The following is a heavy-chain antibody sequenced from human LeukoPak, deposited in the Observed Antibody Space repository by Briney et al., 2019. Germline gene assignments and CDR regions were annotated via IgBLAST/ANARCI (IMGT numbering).Heavy chain of an antibody. J-gene: IGHJ4*02. D-gene: IGHD3-22*01. V-gene: IGHV3-21*01. Sequence: GGSLRLSCAASGFTFSSYSMNWVRQAPGKGLEWVSSISSSSSYIYYADSVKGRFTISRDNAKNSLYLQMNSLRAEDTAVYYCAIDPDYYDSSGNDAQRNFDYWGQGTLVTVSS. CDR3: AIDPDYYDSSGNDAQRNFDY. CDR1: GFTFSSYS. CDR2: ISSSSSYI.